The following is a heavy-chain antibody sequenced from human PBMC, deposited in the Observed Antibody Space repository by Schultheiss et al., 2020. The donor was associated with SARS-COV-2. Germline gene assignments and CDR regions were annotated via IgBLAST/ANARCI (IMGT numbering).Heavy chain of an antibody. Sequence: SETLSLTCAVYGGSFSGYYWSWIRQPPGKGLEWIGEINHSGSTNYNPSLKSRVIISVDTSKNQFSLRLSSVTAADTAVYYCARMWFGDLTLDPWGQGTLVTVSS. V-gene: IGHV4-34*01. CDR1: GGSFSGYY. CDR2: INHSGST. CDR3: ARMWFGDLTLDP. J-gene: IGHJ5*02. D-gene: IGHD3-10*01.